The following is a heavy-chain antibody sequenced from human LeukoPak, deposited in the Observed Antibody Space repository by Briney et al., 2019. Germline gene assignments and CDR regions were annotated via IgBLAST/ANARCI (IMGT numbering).Heavy chain of an antibody. J-gene: IGHJ4*02. CDR3: AGEGRASSSSDY. D-gene: IGHD6-6*01. V-gene: IGHV4-38-2*02. Sequence: SETLSLTCTVSGYSISSGYYWGWIRPPPGKGLEGIGSIYHSGSTYYNPSLKSRVTISVDTSKNQFSLKLSSVTAADTAVYYCAGEGRASSSSDYWGQGTLVTVSS. CDR2: IYHSGST. CDR1: GYSISSGYY.